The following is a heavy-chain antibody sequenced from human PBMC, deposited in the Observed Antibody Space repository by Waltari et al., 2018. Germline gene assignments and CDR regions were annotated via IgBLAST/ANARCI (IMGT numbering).Heavy chain of an antibody. CDR2: INRDGTA. Sequence: QAQLHQWGAGLLKPSETLSLTCAVSGGSFSGYFWSWIRQSPGKGLEWIGEINRDGTANYTPSRKSRVGMSVDTIKRQISLSLSSVTAADAAVYYCARVGDYHGSGRFGLDVWGRGTRVTVSS. CDR3: ARVGDYHGSGRFGLDV. D-gene: IGHD3-10*01. J-gene: IGHJ6*02. CDR1: GGSFSGYF. V-gene: IGHV4-34*01.